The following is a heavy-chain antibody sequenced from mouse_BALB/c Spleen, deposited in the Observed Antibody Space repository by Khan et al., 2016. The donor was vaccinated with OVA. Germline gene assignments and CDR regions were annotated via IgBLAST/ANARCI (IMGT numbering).Heavy chain of an antibody. V-gene: IGHV1-4*01. CDR1: GYTFTNYT. J-gene: IGHJ2*01. Sequence: QVQLQQSGAELARPGASVKMSCKASGYTFTNYTMHWVKQRPGQGLEWIGYINPSSGYTNYNQKFKDKATLTADKSSSTGYMQLTSLTSDVSAIYYCVRLPVPPYFFDSWGQGTTLTVSS. CDR3: VRLPVPPYFFDS. CDR2: INPSSGYT.